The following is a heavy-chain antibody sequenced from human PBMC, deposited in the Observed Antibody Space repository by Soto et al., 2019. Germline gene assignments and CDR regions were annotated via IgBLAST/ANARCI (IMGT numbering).Heavy chain of an antibody. CDR2: VNPNSNNT. V-gene: IGHV1-8*01. J-gene: IGHJ4*02. CDR3: ARGRGSDWYYFDY. D-gene: IGHD6-19*01. CDR1: GYTFTNYD. Sequence: QVQLVQSGAEVKKPGASVKVSCKASGYTFTNYDINWVRQAPGQGLEWMGWVNPNSNNTGYAQKFQGRLTMTRRTSIRLVYMELSSLTSDDTAVYYCARGRGSDWYYFDYWGQGALVTVSS.